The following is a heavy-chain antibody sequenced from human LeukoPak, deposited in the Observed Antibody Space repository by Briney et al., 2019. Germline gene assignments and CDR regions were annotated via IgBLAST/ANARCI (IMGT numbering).Heavy chain of an antibody. CDR3: ARGTLFSLGYYDSSGAANEYSQH. Sequence: GRSLRLSCAASGFTFSSYAMHWVRQAPGKGLEWVAVISYDGSSKYYADSVKGRFTISRDNSKNTLYLQMNSLRAEDTAVYYCARGTLFSLGYYDSSGAANEYSQHWGQGTLVTVSS. D-gene: IGHD3-22*01. J-gene: IGHJ1*01. CDR1: GFTFSSYA. V-gene: IGHV3-30-3*01. CDR2: ISYDGSSK.